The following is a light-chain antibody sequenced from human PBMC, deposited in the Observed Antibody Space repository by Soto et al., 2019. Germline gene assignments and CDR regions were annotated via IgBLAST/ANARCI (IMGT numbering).Light chain of an antibody. CDR2: KAS. CDR1: QTINNW. CDR3: QQYNSHPFT. V-gene: IGKV1-5*03. Sequence: IQMTKSPYTLSASVGDRVSITCRASQTINNWLACYQQKPGKAPKLLIHKASSLESGVPSRFSGSGSGTAYSLTISSLQPDDFASYYCQQYNSHPFTFGPGTKVDIK. J-gene: IGKJ3*01.